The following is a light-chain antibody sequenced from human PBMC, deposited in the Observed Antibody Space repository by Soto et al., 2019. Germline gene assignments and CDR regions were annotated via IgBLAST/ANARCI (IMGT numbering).Light chain of an antibody. J-gene: IGLJ3*02. CDR1: SSDVGAYNY. CDR3: SSYRSSTTWV. V-gene: IGLV2-14*01. CDR2: EVT. Sequence: QSALTQPASVSGSPGQSITISCTGTSSDVGAYNYVSWYQQHPGKAPKLMIYEVTYRPSGVSDRFSGSRSGNTASLTISGLQAEDESDYYCSSYRSSTTWVFGGGTKLTVL.